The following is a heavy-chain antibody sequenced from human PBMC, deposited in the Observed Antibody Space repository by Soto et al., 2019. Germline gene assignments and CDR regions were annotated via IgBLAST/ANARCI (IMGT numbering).Heavy chain of an antibody. J-gene: IGHJ6*02. V-gene: IGHV3-30-3*01. CDR1: GFTFSSYA. CDR3: ASSYCSGGSCYSPFGYYGMDV. D-gene: IGHD2-15*01. CDR2: ISYDGSNK. Sequence: QVQLVESGGGVVQPGRSLRLSCAASGFTFSSYAMHWVRQAPGKGLEWVAVISYDGSNKYYADSVKGRLTISRDNSKNTLYLQMNSLRAEDTAVYYCASSYCSGGSCYSPFGYYGMDVWGQGTTVTVSS.